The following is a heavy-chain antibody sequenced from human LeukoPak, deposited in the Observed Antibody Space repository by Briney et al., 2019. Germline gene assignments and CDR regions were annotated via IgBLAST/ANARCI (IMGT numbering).Heavy chain of an antibody. CDR3: ARGRPYYYDSSFSYYFDY. D-gene: IGHD3-22*01. Sequence: KPSETLSLTCAVYGGSFSGYYWSWIRQPPGKGLEWIGEIDHSGSTNYNPSLKSRVTISVDTSNNQFSLKLSSVTAADTAVYYCARGRPYYYDSSFSYYFDYWGQGTLVTVSS. V-gene: IGHV4-34*01. CDR2: IDHSGST. J-gene: IGHJ4*02. CDR1: GGSFSGYY.